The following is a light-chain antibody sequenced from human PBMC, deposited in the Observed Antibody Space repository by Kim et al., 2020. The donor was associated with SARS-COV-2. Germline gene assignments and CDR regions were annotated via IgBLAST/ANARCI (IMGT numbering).Light chain of an antibody. J-gene: IGLJ3*02. V-gene: IGLV1-51*01. Sequence: QSVLTQPPSVSAAPGQRVTISCSGSSSNIAKNSVSWYQQLPGTAPKVVIHDNNKRPSGIPDRFSGSKSGTSATLGITGLQTGDEADYYCGMWDNSLNTWTFGGGTQLTVL. CDR2: DNN. CDR3: GMWDNSLNTWT. CDR1: SSNIAKNS.